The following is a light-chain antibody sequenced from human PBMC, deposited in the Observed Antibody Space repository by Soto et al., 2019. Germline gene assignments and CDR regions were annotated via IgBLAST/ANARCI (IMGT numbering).Light chain of an antibody. V-gene: IGKV1-27*01. J-gene: IGKJ5*01. CDR3: QKYSSVIT. Sequence: DIPMTQSPSSLSASVGDSVTITCRASQGISSFVAWYQQKPGKVPRLLISGASTLQSGVPSRFSGSGSGTDFTLTITSLQPEDVATYYCQKYSSVITFGQGTRLEIK. CDR2: GAS. CDR1: QGISSF.